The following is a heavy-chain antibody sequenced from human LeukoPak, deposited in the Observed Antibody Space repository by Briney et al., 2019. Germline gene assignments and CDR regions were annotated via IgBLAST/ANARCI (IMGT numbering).Heavy chain of an antibody. Sequence: GGSLRPSCAASGFTFSSYAMSWARQAPGKGLEWVSAISGSGGSTYYADSVKGRFTISRDNSKNTLYLQMNSLRAEDTAVYYCAKVAPLTYCSSTSCPSEWFDPWGQGTLVTVSS. J-gene: IGHJ5*02. CDR2: ISGSGGST. V-gene: IGHV3-23*01. D-gene: IGHD2-2*01. CDR1: GFTFSSYA. CDR3: AKVAPLTYCSSTSCPSEWFDP.